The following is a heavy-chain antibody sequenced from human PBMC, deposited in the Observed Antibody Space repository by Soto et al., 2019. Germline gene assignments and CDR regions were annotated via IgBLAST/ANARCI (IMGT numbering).Heavy chain of an antibody. Sequence: ASVKVSCKASGYTFTSYDINWVRQATGQGLEWMGWMNPNSGNTGYAQKLQDRVTMTRNTSISTAYMELGSLRSEDPAVYYCARTPRSTGLDAFDIWGQGTMVTVSS. CDR2: MNPNSGNT. D-gene: IGHD1-1*01. CDR3: ARTPRSTGLDAFDI. J-gene: IGHJ3*02. CDR1: GYTFTSYD. V-gene: IGHV1-8*02.